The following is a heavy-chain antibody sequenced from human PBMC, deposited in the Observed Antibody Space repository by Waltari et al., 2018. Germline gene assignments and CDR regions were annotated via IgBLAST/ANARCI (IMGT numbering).Heavy chain of an antibody. CDR2: INPNSGDT. D-gene: IGHD3-10*01. Sequence: QVHLVQSGAEVKKPGASVKVSCKASGYTFTGYYIQWVRRAPGQGLEWMGRINPNSGDTNYAQKFQGRLTITSDESTSTAYMELSSLRPEDTAVYFCARDLGAMKVTSALEIWGQGTRVTVSS. CDR1: GYTFTGYY. J-gene: IGHJ3*02. CDR3: ARDLGAMKVTSALEI. V-gene: IGHV1-2*06.